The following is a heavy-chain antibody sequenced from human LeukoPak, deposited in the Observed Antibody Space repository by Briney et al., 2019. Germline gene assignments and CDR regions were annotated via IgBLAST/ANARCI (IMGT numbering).Heavy chain of an antibody. CDR2: ISGYNGET. CDR3: ARSGDSKWFDP. D-gene: IGHD4-11*01. J-gene: IGHJ5*02. Sequence: ASVKVSCKTSGFTFSSFGISWMRPAPGQGPEWMGWISGYNGETKYGQNFQGRVTMTTDTPTSTAYMELRSLRSDDTAVYYCARSGDSKWFDPWGQGTLVTVSS. V-gene: IGHV1-18*01. CDR1: GFTFSSFG.